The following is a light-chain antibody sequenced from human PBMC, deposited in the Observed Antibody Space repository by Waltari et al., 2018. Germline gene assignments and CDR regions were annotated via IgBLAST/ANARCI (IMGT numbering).Light chain of an antibody. CDR1: SSNIGRNT. J-gene: IGLJ1*01. CDR2: SND. Sequence: QSVVTQPPSRSGAPGQRVTILCSGGSSNIGRNTVNWYQHVPGTAPKLLIYSNDQRPSGVPDRFSGSKSGTSASLAIGGLRSEEEADYYCAAWDDSLNAYVFGSGTRAAVL. CDR3: AAWDDSLNAYV. V-gene: IGLV1-44*01.